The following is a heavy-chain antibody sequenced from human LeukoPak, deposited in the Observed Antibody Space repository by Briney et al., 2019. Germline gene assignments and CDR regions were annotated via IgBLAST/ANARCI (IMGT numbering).Heavy chain of an antibody. V-gene: IGHV3-33*01. Sequence: GGSLRLSCAASGFTFSSYGMHWVRQAPGKGLEWVAVIWYDGSNKYYADSVKGRFTISRDNSKNTLYLQMNSLRAENTPVYYCARDVDTAMVDYWGQGTLVSVST. CDR3: ARDVDTAMVDY. CDR1: GFTFSSYG. D-gene: IGHD5-18*01. CDR2: IWYDGSNK. J-gene: IGHJ4*02.